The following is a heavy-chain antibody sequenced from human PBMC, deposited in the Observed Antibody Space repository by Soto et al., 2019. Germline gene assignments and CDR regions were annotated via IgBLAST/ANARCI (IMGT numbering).Heavy chain of an antibody. V-gene: IGHV3-64*01. Sequence: GGSLRLSCAASGFTFSSYAMHWVRQAPGKGLEYVSAIGSDGGNTYYANSVKDRSTISRDNSKNTLYLQMGSLRTEDMAVYYCARGDPYSDTLRNDAFDIWGQGTMVTVSS. CDR2: IGSDGGNT. CDR1: GFTFSSYA. J-gene: IGHJ3*02. D-gene: IGHD5-18*01. CDR3: ARGDPYSDTLRNDAFDI.